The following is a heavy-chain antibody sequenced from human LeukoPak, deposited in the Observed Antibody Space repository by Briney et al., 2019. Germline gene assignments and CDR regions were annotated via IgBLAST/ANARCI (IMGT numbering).Heavy chain of an antibody. Sequence: GASVKVSCKASGGTFSSYAISWVRQAPGQGLEWMGGIIPIFGTANYAQKFQGRVTITADESTSTAYMELSSLRSEDTAVYYCARVGGVYGSGSWRHNWFDPWGQGTLVTVSS. CDR1: GGTFSSYA. CDR2: IIPIFGTA. V-gene: IGHV1-69*13. D-gene: IGHD3-10*01. CDR3: ARVGGVYGSGSWRHNWFDP. J-gene: IGHJ5*02.